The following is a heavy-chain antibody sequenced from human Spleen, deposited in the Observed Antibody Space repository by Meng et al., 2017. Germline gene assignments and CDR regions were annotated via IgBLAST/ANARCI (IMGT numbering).Heavy chain of an antibody. Sequence: SVKVSCKASGGTFSSYAISWVRQAPGQGLEWMGGIIPIFGTANYAQKFQGRVTITADKSTSTAYMELSSLRSEDTAVYYCAVGPHYYDYVWGSYPTGYWGQGTLVTVSS. CDR2: IIPIFGTA. CDR1: GGTFSSYA. J-gene: IGHJ4*02. CDR3: AVGPHYYDYVWGSYPTGY. V-gene: IGHV1-69*06. D-gene: IGHD3-16*01.